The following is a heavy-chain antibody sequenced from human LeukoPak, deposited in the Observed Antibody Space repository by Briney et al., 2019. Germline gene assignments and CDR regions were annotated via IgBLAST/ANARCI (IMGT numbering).Heavy chain of an antibody. V-gene: IGHV3-23*01. J-gene: IGHJ4*02. CDR1: GFTFSSYA. Sequence: GGSLRLSCAASGFTFSSYAMHWVRQAPGKGLEWVSVISGSGGSTYYADSVKGRFTISRDNSKNTLYLQMNSLRAEDTAVYYGGKSQTEYVSSGPRWGIYWGQGTLVTVSS. CDR3: GKSQTEYVSSGPRWGIY. D-gene: IGHD3-22*01. CDR2: ISGSGGST.